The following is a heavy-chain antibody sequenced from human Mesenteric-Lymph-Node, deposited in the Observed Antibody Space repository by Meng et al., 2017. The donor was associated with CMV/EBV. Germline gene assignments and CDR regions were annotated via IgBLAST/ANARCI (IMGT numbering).Heavy chain of an antibody. D-gene: IGHD1-26*01. CDR2: ISSSGSSI. V-gene: IGHV3-11*04. Sequence: GESLKISCAASGFTFSDYYMTWIRHAPGKGLEWVSYISSSGSSIYYADSVKGRFAISRDNAKNSLYLQMNSLRDEDTAVYYCARGGGATPDYWGQGTLVTVSS. CDR3: ARGGGATPDY. CDR1: GFTFSDYY. J-gene: IGHJ4*02.